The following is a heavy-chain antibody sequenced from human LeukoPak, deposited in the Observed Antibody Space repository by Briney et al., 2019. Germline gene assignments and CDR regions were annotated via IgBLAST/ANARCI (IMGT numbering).Heavy chain of an antibody. CDR1: GGSISSSNW. D-gene: IGHD3-22*01. V-gene: IGHV4-4*02. J-gene: IGHJ4*02. Sequence: SGTLSLTCAVSGGSISSSNWWSWVRQPPGKGLEWIGEIYHSGSTNYNPSLKSRVTISVDKFKNQFSLKLSSVTAADTAVYYCALYYYDSSGWGYFDYWGQGTLVTVSS. CDR3: ALYYYDSSGWGYFDY. CDR2: IYHSGST.